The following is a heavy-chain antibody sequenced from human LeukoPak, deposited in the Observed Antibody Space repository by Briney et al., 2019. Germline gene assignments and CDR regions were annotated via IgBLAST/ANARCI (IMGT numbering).Heavy chain of an antibody. CDR2: INPAGGST. CDR3: ARGRGVHDSHTYDYLDY. D-gene: IGHD3-22*01. V-gene: IGHV1-46*01. CDR1: GYTFTGYY. Sequence: ASVKVSCKASGYTFTGYYMHWVRQAPGQGLEWMGIINPAGGSTTYAQKFQGSRLTLTRDTSTSTVYMELSSLRSEDTAVYYCARGRGVHDSHTYDYLDYWGQGSLVTVSS. J-gene: IGHJ4*02.